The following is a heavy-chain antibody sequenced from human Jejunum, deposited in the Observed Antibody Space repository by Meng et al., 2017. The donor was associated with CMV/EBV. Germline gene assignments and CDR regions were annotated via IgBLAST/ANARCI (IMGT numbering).Heavy chain of an antibody. CDR1: TLTVSNNY. CDR3: ARQEWFDDGLDV. J-gene: IGHJ6*02. V-gene: IGHV3-66*02. CDR2: IYSVGST. D-gene: IGHD3-10*01. Sequence: CAATTLTVSNNYMNGIRQAPGKGLEWVSVIYSVGSTYHAESVKGRFTIARDNSKNTLYLKMSSLRAEDTAVYYCARQEWFDDGLDVWGQGTTVTVSS.